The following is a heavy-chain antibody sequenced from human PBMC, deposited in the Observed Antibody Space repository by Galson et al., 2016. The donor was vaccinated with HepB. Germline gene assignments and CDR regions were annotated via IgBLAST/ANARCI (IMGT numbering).Heavy chain of an antibody. CDR3: ASLRLKGFDL. V-gene: IGHV3-30*14. J-gene: IGHJ2*01. CDR1: GFTVSSDY. Sequence: SLRLSCAASGFTVSSDYMNWVRQAPGKGLEWVAVISFDGSNKYYADSVKGRFTISRDNSKNTLYLQMNSLRAEDTAVYYCASLRLKGFDLWGRGTLVTVSS. D-gene: IGHD5-12*01. CDR2: ISFDGSNK.